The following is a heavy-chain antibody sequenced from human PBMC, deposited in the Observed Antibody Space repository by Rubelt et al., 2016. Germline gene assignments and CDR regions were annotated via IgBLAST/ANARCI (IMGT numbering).Heavy chain of an antibody. V-gene: IGHV3-48*04. Sequence: GLEWVSYISSGSSTIHYADSVKGRFTISRDNTKNSLYLQMNSLRAEDTALYYCARDMITFGGVPDPFEIWGQGTLVTVSS. CDR3: ARDMITFGGVPDPFEI. J-gene: IGHJ3*02. D-gene: IGHD3-16*01. CDR2: ISSGSSTI.